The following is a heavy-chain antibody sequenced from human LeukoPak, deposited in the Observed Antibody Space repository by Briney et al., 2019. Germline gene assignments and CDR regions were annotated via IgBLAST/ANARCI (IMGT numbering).Heavy chain of an antibody. Sequence: ASVKVSCKASGYTFNSYGISWVRQAPGQGLEWMGWISAYNGNTNYAQKVQGRVTMTTDTSTSTAYMELRSLRSDDTAVYYCARAGDYDILTLSPPFDYWGQGTLVTVSS. CDR3: ARAGDYDILTLSPPFDY. D-gene: IGHD3-9*01. CDR2: ISAYNGNT. J-gene: IGHJ4*02. V-gene: IGHV1-18*01. CDR1: GYTFNSYG.